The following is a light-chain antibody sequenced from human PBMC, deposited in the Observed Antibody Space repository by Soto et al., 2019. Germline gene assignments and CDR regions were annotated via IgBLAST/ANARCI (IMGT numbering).Light chain of an antibody. Sequence: EIVLTQSPGTLSLSPGERATLSCRASQSVNTKYLAWYQQKPGQAPRLLIYGASSRATGIPDRFSGSGSGTDFTLTINRLEPEDFAVYYCQHYGSSQTFGQGTKVDIK. CDR2: GAS. J-gene: IGKJ2*01. V-gene: IGKV3-20*01. CDR1: QSVNTKY. CDR3: QHYGSSQT.